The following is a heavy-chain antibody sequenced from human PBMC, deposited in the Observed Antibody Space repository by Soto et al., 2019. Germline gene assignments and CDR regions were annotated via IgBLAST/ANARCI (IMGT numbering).Heavy chain of an antibody. CDR3: ARAEYSSSSYGMDV. J-gene: IGHJ6*02. Sequence: GGSLRLSCAASGFTFSSYSMNWVCQAPGKGLEWVSSISSSSSYIYYADSVKGRFTISRDNAKNSLYLQMNSLRAEDTAVYYCARAEYSSSSYGMDVWGQGTTVTVSS. D-gene: IGHD6-6*01. CDR1: GFTFSSYS. CDR2: ISSSSSYI. V-gene: IGHV3-21*01.